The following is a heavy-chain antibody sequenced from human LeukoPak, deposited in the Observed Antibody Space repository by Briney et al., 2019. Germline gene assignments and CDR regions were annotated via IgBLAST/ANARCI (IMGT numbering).Heavy chain of an antibody. J-gene: IGHJ5*02. CDR2: IYYSGST. CDR3: ARGRSYYYDSSGLHWFDP. D-gene: IGHD3-22*01. Sequence: PSETLSLTCTVSGGSISSYCWSWIRQPPGKGLEWIGYIYYSGSTNYNPSLKSRVTISVDTSKNQFSLKLSSVTAADTAVYYCARGRSYYYDSSGLHWFDPWGQGTLVTVSS. CDR1: GGSISSYC. V-gene: IGHV4-59*01.